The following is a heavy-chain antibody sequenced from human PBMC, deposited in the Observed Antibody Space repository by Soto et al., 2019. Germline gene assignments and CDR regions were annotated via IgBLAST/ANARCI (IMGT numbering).Heavy chain of an antibody. V-gene: IGHV3-15*07. Sequence: GGSLRLSCAASGFTFNSAWMNWVRQAPGKGLEWVGRIKRKTDGGTTDYAAPVKGRFTISRDDSKNTLYLQMNSLKTEDTAVYYCTTGYYNDGRGYPSSEYFQHWAQGTRVTVSS. D-gene: IGHD3-22*01. CDR2: IKRKTDGGTT. CDR3: TTGYYNDGRGYPSSEYFQH. J-gene: IGHJ1*01. CDR1: GFTFNSAW.